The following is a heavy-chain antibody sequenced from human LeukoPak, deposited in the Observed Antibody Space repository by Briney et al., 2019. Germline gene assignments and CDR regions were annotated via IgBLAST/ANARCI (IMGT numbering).Heavy chain of an antibody. CDR1: GYTLTELS. D-gene: IGHD1-1*01. Sequence: ASVKVSCKVSGYTLTELSMHWVRQAPGKGLEWMGGFDPEDGETIYAQKFQGRVTMTEGTSTDTAYMELSSLRSEDTAVYYCATVLGTAGPLSPSGYYYGMDVWGQGTTVTVSS. J-gene: IGHJ6*02. V-gene: IGHV1-24*01. CDR2: FDPEDGET. CDR3: ATVLGTAGPLSPSGYYYGMDV.